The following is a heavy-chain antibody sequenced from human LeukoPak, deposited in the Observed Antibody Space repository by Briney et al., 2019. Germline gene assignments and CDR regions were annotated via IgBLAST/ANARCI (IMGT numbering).Heavy chain of an antibody. Sequence: ASVKVSCKASGYTFTGYYMHWVRQAPGQGLEWMGWINPNSGGTNYAQKFQGRVTMTRDTSISTAYMELSRLRSDDTAVYYCAIQGYYDYVWGSYRHDFYFDYWGQGTLVTVSS. CDR3: AIQGYYDYVWGSYRHDFYFDY. CDR1: GYTFTGYY. V-gene: IGHV1-2*02. CDR2: INPNSGGT. D-gene: IGHD3-16*02. J-gene: IGHJ4*02.